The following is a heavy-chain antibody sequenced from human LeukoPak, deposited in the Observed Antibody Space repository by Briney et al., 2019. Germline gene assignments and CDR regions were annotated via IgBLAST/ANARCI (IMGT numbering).Heavy chain of an antibody. CDR3: ARARDDYSNYGLDY. Sequence: PSETLSLTCTVSGGSLSSYYWSWIRQPAGKGLEWIGRIYTSGSTNYNPSLKSRVTMSVDTSKNQFSLKLSSVTAADTAVYYCARARDDYSNYGLDYWGQGTLVTVSS. CDR1: GGSLSSYY. J-gene: IGHJ4*02. D-gene: IGHD4-11*01. CDR2: IYTSGST. V-gene: IGHV4-4*07.